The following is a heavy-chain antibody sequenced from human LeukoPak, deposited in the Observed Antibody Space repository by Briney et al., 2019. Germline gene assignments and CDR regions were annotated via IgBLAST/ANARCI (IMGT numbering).Heavy chain of an antibody. CDR1: GFTFSDYY. D-gene: IGHD3-3*01. V-gene: IGHV3-11*04. Sequence: GGSLRLSCAASGFTFSDYYMSWIRQAPGKGLEWVSYISSSGSTIYYADSVKGRFTISRDNAKNSLYLQMNSLRAEDTAVYYCARGYYDFWSGYYGGTFDIWGQGTMVTVSS. CDR3: ARGYYDFWSGYYGGTFDI. CDR2: ISSSGSTI. J-gene: IGHJ3*02.